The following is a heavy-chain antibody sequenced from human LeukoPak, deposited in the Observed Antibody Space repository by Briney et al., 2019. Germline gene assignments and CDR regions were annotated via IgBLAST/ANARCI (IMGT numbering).Heavy chain of an antibody. V-gene: IGHV5-51*01. CDR2: IYPGDSDT. CDR3: ARLVSAIHDAFDM. Sequence: GASLQISCQGSGSTFTNYWIGWVRQLPGKALECMGIIYPGDSDTRYSPSLQGQVTISADKYITTAYLQWSSLKASDTAVYYSARLVSAIHDAFDMWGQGTMVTVSS. D-gene: IGHD2-21*01. CDR1: GSTFTNYW. J-gene: IGHJ3*02.